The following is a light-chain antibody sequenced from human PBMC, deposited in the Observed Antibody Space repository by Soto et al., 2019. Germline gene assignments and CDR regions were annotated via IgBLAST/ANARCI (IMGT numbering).Light chain of an antibody. J-gene: IGKJ5*01. CDR2: KAS. Sequence: DIQMTQSPSTLSASVGDRVTITCRASQGINRWLAWYQQKPGKAPKLLIYKASSLESEVPSRFSGSGSGTEFTLTISTLQPDDLATYYCQQYNSYSITFGQGTRLEIK. CDR3: QQYNSYSIT. CDR1: QGINRW. V-gene: IGKV1-5*03.